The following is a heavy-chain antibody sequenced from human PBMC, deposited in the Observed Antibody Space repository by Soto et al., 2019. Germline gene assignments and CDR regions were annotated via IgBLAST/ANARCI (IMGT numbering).Heavy chain of an antibody. CDR3: AREENCSDGVCYSEYFQR. V-gene: IGHV1-46*01. CDR1: GYIFTAYS. J-gene: IGHJ1*01. Sequence: ASVKVSCKASGYIFTAYSMHWVRQAPGQGLEWMGVINPSGGSTNYAQRFQGRITMTRDTSTSTVYMDLKFLTSEDTAVYYCAREENCSDGVCYSEYFQRWGQGTLVTVSS. CDR2: INPSGGST. D-gene: IGHD2-15*01.